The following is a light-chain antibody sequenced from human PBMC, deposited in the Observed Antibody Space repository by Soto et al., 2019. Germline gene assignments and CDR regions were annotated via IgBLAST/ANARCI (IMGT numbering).Light chain of an antibody. Sequence: EIELTQSPGTLSLSPGERATISCRASQSVSSSYLAWYQQKPGQAPRLLIYGASSRATGIPDRFSGSGSGTDFTLTISRLEAEDVAVYYCQQYGSSPPYTFGQGTKLEIK. CDR1: QSVSSSY. V-gene: IGKV3-20*01. CDR3: QQYGSSPPYT. CDR2: GAS. J-gene: IGKJ2*01.